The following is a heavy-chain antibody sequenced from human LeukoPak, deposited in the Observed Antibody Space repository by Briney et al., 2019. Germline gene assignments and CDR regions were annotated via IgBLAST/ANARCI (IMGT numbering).Heavy chain of an antibody. CDR2: FYNSGIT. D-gene: IGHD4/OR15-4a*01. V-gene: IGHV4-59*02. J-gene: IGHJ6*03. Sequence: PSETLSLTCTVSGGSVSSHFWSWIRQPTGKGLEWLGYFYNSGITNYNPSLKSRVTMSVDTSKNQFSLMLRSVTAADAAVYYCARDHLPAGAPGYYMDVWGKGTTVTVSS. CDR3: ARDHLPAGAPGYYMDV. CDR1: GGSVSSHF.